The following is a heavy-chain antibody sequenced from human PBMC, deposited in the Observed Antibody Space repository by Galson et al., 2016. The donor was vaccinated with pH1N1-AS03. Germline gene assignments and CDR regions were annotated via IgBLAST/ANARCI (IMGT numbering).Heavy chain of an antibody. Sequence: QSGAEVKKPGASVKVSCKASGYTFTNYGISWVRQAPGQGLEWMGWISAYNGNTNYAQKLQGRVTLTTDTSTSTAYMELRSLRSADTAVYYCARGWPDYGGDSFLGWDHWGQGSLATVSS. CDR3: ARGWPDYGGDSFLGWDH. CDR2: ISAYNGNT. CDR1: GYTFTNYG. J-gene: IGHJ4*02. V-gene: IGHV1-18*01. D-gene: IGHD4-23*01.